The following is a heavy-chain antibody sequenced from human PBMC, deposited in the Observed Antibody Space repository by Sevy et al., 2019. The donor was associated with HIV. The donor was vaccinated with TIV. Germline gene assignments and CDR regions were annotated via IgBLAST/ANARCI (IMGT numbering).Heavy chain of an antibody. D-gene: IGHD2-15*01. CDR1: GFTFSSYG. CDR2: IWYDGSNK. Sequence: GGSLRLSCAASGFTFSSYGMHWVRQAPGKGLEWVAVIWYDGSNKYYADSVKGRFTISSDNSKNTLYLQMNSLRAEDTAVYYCARAGNVVVAATEGRYFDYWGQGTLVTVSS. V-gene: IGHV3-33*01. J-gene: IGHJ4*02. CDR3: ARAGNVVVAATEGRYFDY.